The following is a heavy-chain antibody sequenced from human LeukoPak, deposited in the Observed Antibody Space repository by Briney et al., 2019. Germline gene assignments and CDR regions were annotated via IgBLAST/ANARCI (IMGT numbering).Heavy chain of an antibody. CDR3: ARQRGNSNYDLFDY. J-gene: IGHJ4*02. CDR1: GFSISHGYF. CDR2: IYHDERT. Sequence: SETLTLTCAVSGFSISHGYFWGWVRQPPGKGLEWIASIYHDERTYYNPSLKSRVTISVDTSKNQFSLKLSSVTAADTAVYYCARQRGNSNYDLFDYWGQGTLVTVSS. V-gene: IGHV4-38-2*01. D-gene: IGHD4-11*01.